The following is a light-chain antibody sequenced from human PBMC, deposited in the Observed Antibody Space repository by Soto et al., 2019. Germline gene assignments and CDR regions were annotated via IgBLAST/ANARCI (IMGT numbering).Light chain of an antibody. Sequence: ETLLSQSPATLSVSPGERATLSCRASQSVSSNLAWYQQKPGQAPRLLIYGASTRATGIPDRFSGSGSGTEFTLTISSLQSEDFAVYYCQQYNNWPPTFGQGTRLEIK. CDR3: QQYNNWPPT. CDR2: GAS. V-gene: IGKV3-15*01. CDR1: QSVSSN. J-gene: IGKJ5*01.